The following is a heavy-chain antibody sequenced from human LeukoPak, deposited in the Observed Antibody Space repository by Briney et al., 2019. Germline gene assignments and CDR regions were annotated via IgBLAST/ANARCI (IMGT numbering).Heavy chain of an antibody. V-gene: IGHV3-21*01. Sequence: PGGSLRLSCAASGFTFSSYSMSWVRQAPGKGLEWVSSISSSSSYIYYADSVKGRFTISRDNAKNSLYLQMNSLRAEDSAVYYCARDRVGAFDIWGQGTMVTVSS. CDR3: ARDRVGAFDI. D-gene: IGHD1-26*01. CDR2: ISSSSSYI. CDR1: GFTFSSYS. J-gene: IGHJ3*02.